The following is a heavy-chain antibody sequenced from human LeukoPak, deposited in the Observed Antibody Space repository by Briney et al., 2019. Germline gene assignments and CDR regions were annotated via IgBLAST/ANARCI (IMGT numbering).Heavy chain of an antibody. D-gene: IGHD3-16*01. CDR1: GDFSSSFH. V-gene: IGHV4-59*01. Sequence: SETLSHPCTVSGDFSSSFHWSWIRQPPGKGLEWIAYISYTGSTKYNPSLERRVNISIDTSKNQFSLKLNSVTAADTALYYCARVGRGDHTWGSYSFDHWGQGTMVTVSS. CDR3: ARVGRGDHTWGSYSFDH. J-gene: IGHJ4*02. CDR2: ISYTGST.